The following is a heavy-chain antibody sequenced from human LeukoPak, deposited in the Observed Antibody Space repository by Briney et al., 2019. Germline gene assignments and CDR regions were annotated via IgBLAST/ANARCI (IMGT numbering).Heavy chain of an antibody. J-gene: IGHJ6*02. V-gene: IGHV4-30-4*01. CDR2: IYYSVST. CDR3: ARDLSPYGSGKKAGYYYYYYGMDV. D-gene: IGHD3-10*01. CDR1: GGSISSGDYY. Sequence: SQTLSLTRTVSGGSISSGDYYWSWIRQPPGKGVEGFGYIYYSVSTYYHPSLKSRVTISVDTSKNQFSLKLSSVTAADTGVYYCARDLSPYGSGKKAGYYYYYYGMDVWGQGTTVTVSS.